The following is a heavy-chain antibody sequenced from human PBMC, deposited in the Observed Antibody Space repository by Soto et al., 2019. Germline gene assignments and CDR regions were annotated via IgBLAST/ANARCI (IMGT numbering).Heavy chain of an antibody. CDR2: IYYSGST. J-gene: IGHJ3*02. V-gene: IGHV4-30-4*01. CDR3: ARSFTIFGVAGAFDI. Sequence: SETLSLTCTVSGGSISSGDYYWSWIRQPPGKGLEWIGYIYYSGSTYYNPSLKSRVTISEDTSKNQFSLKLSSVTAADTAVYYCARSFTIFGVAGAFDIWGQGTMVT. CDR1: GGSISSGDYY. D-gene: IGHD3-3*01.